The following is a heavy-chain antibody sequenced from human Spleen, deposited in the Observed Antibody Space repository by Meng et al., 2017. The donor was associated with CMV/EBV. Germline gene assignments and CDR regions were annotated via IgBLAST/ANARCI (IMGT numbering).Heavy chain of an antibody. CDR3: ARXMETGGRYLLFGMDV. J-gene: IGHJ6*02. CDR2: IYYSGST. CDR1: GGSVSSGSYY. V-gene: IGHV4-61*01. Sequence: SETLPLTXTVSGGSVSSGSYYWSWIRQPPGXGXEWIGYIYYSGSTNYNPSLKSRVTISIDTSKNQFSLKLCSVTAADTALSYCARXMETGGRYLLFGMDVWGQGTTVTVSS. D-gene: IGHD2-8*02.